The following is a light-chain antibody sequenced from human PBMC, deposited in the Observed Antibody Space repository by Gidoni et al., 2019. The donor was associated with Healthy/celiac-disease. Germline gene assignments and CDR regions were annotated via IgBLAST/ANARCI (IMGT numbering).Light chain of an antibody. V-gene: IGLV1-40*01. Sequence: QSVLTQPPSVSGAPGQRVTMSCTGSSSNIGAGYYVHWYQQLPGTAPKLLIYANSNWPSGVPDRFSGSNSGTSASLAITVLQAEDEADYYCQSYDSSLSGVLFGGGTKLTVL. CDR1: SSNIGAGYY. J-gene: IGLJ2*01. CDR2: ANS. CDR3: QSYDSSLSGVL.